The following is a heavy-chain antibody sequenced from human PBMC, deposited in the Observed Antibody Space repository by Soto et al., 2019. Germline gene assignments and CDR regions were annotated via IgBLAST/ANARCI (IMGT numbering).Heavy chain of an antibody. J-gene: IGHJ3*02. CDR1: GFTFDDYA. Sequence: GGSLRLSCAASGFTFDDYAMHWVRQAPGKSLEWVSGISWNSGSIGYADSVKGRFTISRDNAKNSLYLQMNSLRAEDTALYYCAKALGYCSGGSCPSDAFDIWGQGTMVTVSS. D-gene: IGHD2-15*01. V-gene: IGHV3-9*01. CDR2: ISWNSGSI. CDR3: AKALGYCSGGSCPSDAFDI.